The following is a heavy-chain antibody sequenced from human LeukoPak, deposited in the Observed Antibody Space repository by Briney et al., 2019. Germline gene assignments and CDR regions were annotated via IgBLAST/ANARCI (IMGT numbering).Heavy chain of an antibody. Sequence: ASVKVSCKASGYTFIAYYMHWVRQAPGQGLEWMGWINPNSGGTNYAQKLQGRVTITRDTSIDTAYMQLSRLRSDDTAVYYCAKDRYGDYEAPFHYYMDAWGRGTTVTVSS. V-gene: IGHV1-2*02. CDR3: AKDRYGDYEAPFHYYMDA. CDR2: INPNSGGT. J-gene: IGHJ6*03. CDR1: GYTFIAYY. D-gene: IGHD5-12*01.